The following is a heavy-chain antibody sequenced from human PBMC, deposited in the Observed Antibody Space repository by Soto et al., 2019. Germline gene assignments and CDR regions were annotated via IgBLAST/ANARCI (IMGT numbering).Heavy chain of an antibody. V-gene: IGHV4-61*01. CDR1: GGSVSSGSYY. J-gene: IGHJ6*02. CDR3: ARGEVVVAATRHYYYGMDV. D-gene: IGHD2-15*01. Sequence: QVQLQESGPGLVKPSETLSLTCTVSGGSVSSGSYYWSWIRQPPGKGLEWIGYIYYSGSTNYNPSLKSRVTISVDTSKNQFSLKLSSVTAADTAVYYCARGEVVVAATRHYYYGMDVWSQGTTVTVSS. CDR2: IYYSGST.